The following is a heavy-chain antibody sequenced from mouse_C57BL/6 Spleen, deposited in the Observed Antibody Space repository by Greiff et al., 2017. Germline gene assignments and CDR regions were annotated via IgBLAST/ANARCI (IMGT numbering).Heavy chain of an antibody. Sequence: EVKLQESGGGLVKPGGSLKLSCAASGFTFSSYTMSWFRQTPEKRLEWVATISGGGGNTDYPDCVKGRFTISRDKAKNTLYLQMSSLRSEDTALYYCARHGNYDFGYWGQGTTRTVSS. V-gene: IGHV5-9*01. CDR3: ARHGNYDFGY. CDR2: ISGGGGNT. D-gene: IGHD2-1*01. J-gene: IGHJ2*01. CDR1: GFTFSSYT.